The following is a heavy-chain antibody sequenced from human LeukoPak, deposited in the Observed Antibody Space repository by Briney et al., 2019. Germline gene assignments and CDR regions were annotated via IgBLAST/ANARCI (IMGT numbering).Heavy chain of an antibody. V-gene: IGHV1-46*01. D-gene: IGHD6-13*01. Sequence: VSVKVSCKASGYTFTSYYMHWVRQAPGQGLEWMGIITTSGGSTNYAQNFQGRVTMTRDTSTSTVYMELTSLGSEDTAVYYCARVRTIAAVGPDFDFWGQGTLVTVSS. CDR2: ITTSGGST. CDR1: GYTFTSYY. CDR3: ARVRTIAAVGPDFDF. J-gene: IGHJ4*02.